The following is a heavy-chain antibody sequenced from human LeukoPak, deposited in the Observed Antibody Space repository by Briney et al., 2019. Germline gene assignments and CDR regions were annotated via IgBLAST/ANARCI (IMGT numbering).Heavy chain of an antibody. CDR3: ARIGGLARYYYYYYGMDV. Sequence: SETLSLTCAVYGGSFSGYYWSWIRQPPGKGLEWIGEINHSGSTNYNPSLKSRVTISVDTSKNQFSLKLSSVTAADTAVYYCARIGGLARYYYYYYGMDVWGQGTTVTVSS. V-gene: IGHV4-34*01. J-gene: IGHJ6*02. D-gene: IGHD1-26*01. CDR2: INHSGST. CDR1: GGSFSGYY.